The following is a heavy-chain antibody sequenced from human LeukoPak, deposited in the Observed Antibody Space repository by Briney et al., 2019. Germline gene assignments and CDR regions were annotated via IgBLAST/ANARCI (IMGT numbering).Heavy chain of an antibody. CDR2: ISYDGSNK. Sequence: PGRSLRLSCAASGFTFSSYGMHWVRQAPGKGLEWVAVISYDGSNKYYGDSVKGRFTISRDNSKNTLYLQMNSLRSDDTAVYYCARVEIAAAGIDYWGQGTLVTVSS. CDR1: GFTFSSYG. J-gene: IGHJ4*02. D-gene: IGHD6-13*01. CDR3: ARVEIAAAGIDY. V-gene: IGHV3-30*03.